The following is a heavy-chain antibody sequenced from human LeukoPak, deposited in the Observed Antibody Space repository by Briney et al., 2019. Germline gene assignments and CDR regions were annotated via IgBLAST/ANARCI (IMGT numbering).Heavy chain of an antibody. J-gene: IGHJ6*03. CDR2: INPNSGGT. D-gene: IGHD7-27*01. CDR3: ASQTGPGSLYYYYYMDV. CDR1: GYTFTGYY. Sequence: ASVKVSCKASGYTFTGYYMHWVRQAPGQGLEWMGWINPNSGGTNYAQKFQGRVTMTRDTSISAAYMGLSRLRSDDTAVYYCASQTGPGSLYYYYYMDVWGKGTTVTVSS. V-gene: IGHV1-2*02.